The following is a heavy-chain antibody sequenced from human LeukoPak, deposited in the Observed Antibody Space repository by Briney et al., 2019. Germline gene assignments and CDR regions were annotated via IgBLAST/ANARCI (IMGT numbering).Heavy chain of an antibody. J-gene: IGHJ4*02. CDR3: ARGASYYYDSSGYHDY. V-gene: IGHV1-2*02. D-gene: IGHD3-22*01. Sequence: GASAKVSCKASGYTFTGYYMHWVRQAPGQGLEWMGWINPNSGGINYAQKFQGRVTMTRDTSISTAYMELSRLRSDDTAVYYCARGASYYYDSSGYHDYWGQGTLVTVSS. CDR2: INPNSGGI. CDR1: GYTFTGYY.